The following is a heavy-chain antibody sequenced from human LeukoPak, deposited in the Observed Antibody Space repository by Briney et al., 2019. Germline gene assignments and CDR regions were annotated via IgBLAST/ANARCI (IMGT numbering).Heavy chain of an antibody. D-gene: IGHD1-26*01. CDR3: TRQAIVGGSYNYFDY. Sequence: GGSLRLSCTASGFTFGDYAMSWVRQAPGKGLEWVGFIRSKAYGGTTEYAASVEGRFTISRDDSKSIAYLQMNSLKTEDTAVYYCTRQAIVGGSYNYFDYWGQGTLVTVSS. J-gene: IGHJ4*02. CDR2: IRSKAYGGTT. CDR1: GFTFGDYA. V-gene: IGHV3-49*04.